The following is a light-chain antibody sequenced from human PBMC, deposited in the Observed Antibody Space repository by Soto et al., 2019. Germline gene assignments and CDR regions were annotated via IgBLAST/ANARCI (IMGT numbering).Light chain of an antibody. CDR1: RSDLGGYNY. V-gene: IGLV2-14*01. J-gene: IGLJ2*01. CDR3: SSYTSSDVV. Sequence: QSVLTQPASVSGPPGQSITISCTGTRSDLGGYNYVSWYQQHPGKAPKLMIYEITNRPSGVSTRFSGSKSGNTASLTISGLQAEDEADYYCSSYTSSDVVFGGGTKLTVL. CDR2: EIT.